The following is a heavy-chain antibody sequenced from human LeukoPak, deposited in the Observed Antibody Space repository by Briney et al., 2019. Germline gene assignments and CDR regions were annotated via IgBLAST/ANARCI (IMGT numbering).Heavy chain of an antibody. CDR3: AKGGIGEVGLAY. CDR1: GFTFSSSA. J-gene: IGHJ4*02. D-gene: IGHD2-15*01. CDR2: IGGGSGGGT. Sequence: PGGSLRLSCAASGFTFSSSAMTWVRQAPGKGLDWVSSIGGGSGGGTYYADSVKGRFTISRDNSKNTLYLQMNSLRAEDTALYFCAKGGIGEVGLAYWGQGTLVTVSS. V-gene: IGHV3-23*01.